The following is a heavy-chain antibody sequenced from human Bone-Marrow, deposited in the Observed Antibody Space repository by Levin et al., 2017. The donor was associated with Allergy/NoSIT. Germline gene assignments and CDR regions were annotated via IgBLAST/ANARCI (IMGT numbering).Heavy chain of an antibody. CDR2: IYPGDSET. CDR1: GYVSSYW. V-gene: IGHV5-51*01. CDR3: ARRRAVGGGLDY. Sequence: ASVKVSCKTSGYVSSYWIAWVRHQSGKGLEWMGVIYPGDSETKYSPSFESQVTISADTTAAYLQWNSLKASDSAMYYCARRRAVGGGLDYWGQGTLVTVSS. J-gene: IGHJ4*02. D-gene: IGHD6-19*01.